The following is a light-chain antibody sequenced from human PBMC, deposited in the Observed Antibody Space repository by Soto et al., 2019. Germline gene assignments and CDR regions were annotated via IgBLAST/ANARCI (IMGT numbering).Light chain of an antibody. CDR2: DAS. J-gene: IGKJ4*01. CDR3: QQRSNWPPLT. V-gene: IGKV3-11*01. CDR1: QSVSSY. Sequence: EIVLTHSPATLSVSPGERATLSCRASQSVSSYLAWYQQKPGQAPRLLIYDASNRATGIPARFSGSGSGTDFTLTISSLEPEDFAVYYCQQRSNWPPLTFGGGTKVDIK.